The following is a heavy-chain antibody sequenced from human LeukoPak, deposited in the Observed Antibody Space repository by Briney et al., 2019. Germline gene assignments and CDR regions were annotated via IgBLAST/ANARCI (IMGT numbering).Heavy chain of an antibody. CDR1: RFSFSRYA. J-gene: IGHJ6*02. Sequence: GRSLRLSCAASRFSFSRYAMSWVRQAPGKGLEWVSAISGSGGSTYYVDSVKGRFTISRDNSKNTLYLQMNSLRAEDTAVYYCAKASYSTGWDYGMDVWGQGTTVTVSS. D-gene: IGHD6-19*01. CDR3: AKASYSTGWDYGMDV. V-gene: IGHV3-23*01. CDR2: ISGSGGST.